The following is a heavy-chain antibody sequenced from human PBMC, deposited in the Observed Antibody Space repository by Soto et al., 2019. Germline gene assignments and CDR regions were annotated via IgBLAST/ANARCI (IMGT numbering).Heavy chain of an antibody. Sequence: EVQLVESGGGLVQPGGSLRLSCAASGFTFSSYWMTWVRQAPGKGLEWVANIKQDGSAKYYVDSVKGRFTISRDNAKNSLYLQMNSLRAEDTAVYYCASWLKTSAWYVLLEGSFDYWGQGTMVTVSS. CDR3: ASWLKTSAWYVLLEGSFDY. CDR1: GFTFSSYW. CDR2: IKQDGSAK. J-gene: IGHJ4*02. D-gene: IGHD6-19*01. V-gene: IGHV3-7*01.